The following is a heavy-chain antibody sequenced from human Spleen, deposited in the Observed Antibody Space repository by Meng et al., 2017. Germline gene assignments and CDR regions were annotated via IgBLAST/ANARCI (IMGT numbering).Heavy chain of an antibody. Sequence: GESLKISCQGSGYTFSSYWIGWVRQTPGKGLEWMGIIFPGDSNTRYSPSFQGQVTISADKSISTAYLQWSSLKDSDTAIYYCARAEYGSYCTVGSCYHFGFDYWGLGTLVTVSS. CDR3: ARAEYGSYCTVGSCYHFGFDY. V-gene: IGHV5-51*01. J-gene: IGHJ4*02. D-gene: IGHD2-15*01. CDR1: GYTFSSYW. CDR2: IFPGDSNT.